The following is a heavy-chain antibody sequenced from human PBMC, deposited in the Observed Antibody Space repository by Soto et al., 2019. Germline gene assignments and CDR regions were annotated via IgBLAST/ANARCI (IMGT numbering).Heavy chain of an antibody. CDR3: HSSSWSWDWFDP. J-gene: IGHJ5*02. D-gene: IGHD6-13*01. CDR2: IRSKAYGGTT. V-gene: IGHV3-49*03. CDR1: GFTFGDYA. Sequence: PGGSQRLSCTASGFTFGDYAMSWFRQAPGKGLEWVGFIRSKAYGGTTEYAASVKGRFTISRDDSKSIAYLQMNSLKTEDTAVYYCHSSSWSWDWFDPWGQGTLVTVSS.